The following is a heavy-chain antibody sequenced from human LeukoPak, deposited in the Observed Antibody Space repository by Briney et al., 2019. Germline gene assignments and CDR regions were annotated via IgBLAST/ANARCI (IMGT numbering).Heavy chain of an antibody. V-gene: IGHV3-23*01. D-gene: IGHD4-17*01. J-gene: IGHJ6*03. Sequence: GGSLRLSCAASGFTFSSYAMSWVRQAPGKGLEWVSAISGSGGSTYYADSVKGRFTISRDNSKNTLYLQMNSLRVEDTAVYYCAKVGTTVTTYYYYYMDVWGKGTTVTVSS. CDR1: GFTFSSYA. CDR3: AKVGTTVTTYYYYYMDV. CDR2: ISGSGGST.